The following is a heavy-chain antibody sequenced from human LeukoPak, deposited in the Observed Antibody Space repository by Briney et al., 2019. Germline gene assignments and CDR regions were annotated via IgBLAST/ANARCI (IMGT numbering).Heavy chain of an antibody. Sequence: SETLSLTCAVSGYSINTGYHWGWIRQPPGKGLEWIGSIYHSASTYHNPSLKSRLTILVDTSKNQLSLNLSSVTAADTAMYYCARYVVRGLFDYWGQGALVTGSP. CDR3: ARYVVRGLFDY. CDR1: GYSINTGYH. J-gene: IGHJ4*02. CDR2: IYHSAST. V-gene: IGHV4-38-2*01. D-gene: IGHD2-15*01.